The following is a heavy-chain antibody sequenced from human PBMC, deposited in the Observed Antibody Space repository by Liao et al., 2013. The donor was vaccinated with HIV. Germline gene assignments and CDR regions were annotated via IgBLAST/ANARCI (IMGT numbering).Heavy chain of an antibody. CDR1: GGSISSGSYY. CDR3: ARGGSYYENY. V-gene: IGHV4-61*02. Sequence: QVQLQESGPGLVKPSQTLSLTCTVSGGSISSGSYYWTWIRQPAGKGLEWIGRIYTSGSTNYNPSLKSRVTISVDTSKNQFSLKLSSVTAADTAVYYCARGGSYYENYWGQGTLVTVSS. CDR2: IYTSGST. D-gene: IGHD1-26*01. J-gene: IGHJ4*02.